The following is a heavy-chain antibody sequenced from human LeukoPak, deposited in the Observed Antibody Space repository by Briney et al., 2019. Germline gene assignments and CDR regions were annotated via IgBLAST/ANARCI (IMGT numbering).Heavy chain of an antibody. D-gene: IGHD1-26*01. V-gene: IGHV3-21*06. CDR2: ITSSSSYI. Sequence: PGGSLRLSCAASGITFSSYGMSWVRQAPGKGPEWVSSITSSSSYIYYADSVKGRFTISRDNAKNSLYLQMDSLRVEDTAVYYCARDPYSGSYGPYYYYYMDVWGEGTTVTISS. J-gene: IGHJ6*03. CDR3: ARDPYSGSYGPYYYYYMDV. CDR1: GITFSSYG.